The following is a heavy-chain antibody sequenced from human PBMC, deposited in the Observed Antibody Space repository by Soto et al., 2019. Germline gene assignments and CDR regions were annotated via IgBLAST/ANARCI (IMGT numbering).Heavy chain of an antibody. V-gene: IGHV4-34*01. J-gene: IGHJ6*02. CDR1: VGSFSGYY. Sequence: SETLSLTCAVYVGSFSGYYWSWVRQSPRKGLEWIGEINHSGSTNYMPSLRGRITLSVDTSKNQFSLKLTSVTAADTAVYYCARAVYCTTANCWDDFHYYNIDVWGQGTAVTVSS. D-gene: IGHD2-2*01. CDR2: INHSGST. CDR3: ARAVYCTTANCWDDFHYYNIDV.